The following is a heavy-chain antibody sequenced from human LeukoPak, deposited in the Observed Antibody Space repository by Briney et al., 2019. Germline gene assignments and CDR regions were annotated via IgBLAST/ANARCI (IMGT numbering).Heavy chain of an antibody. CDR1: GFTFSSYA. CDR3: AKDSVRGVIRGPFDY. V-gene: IGHV3-23*01. J-gene: IGHJ4*02. Sequence: GGSLRLSCAASGFTFSSYAMSWVRQAPGKGLEWVSAISGSGGSTYYADSVKGRFTISRDNSKNTLYLQMNSLRAEDTAVYYCAKDSVRGVIRGPFDYWGQGTLVTVPS. CDR2: ISGSGGST. D-gene: IGHD3-10*01.